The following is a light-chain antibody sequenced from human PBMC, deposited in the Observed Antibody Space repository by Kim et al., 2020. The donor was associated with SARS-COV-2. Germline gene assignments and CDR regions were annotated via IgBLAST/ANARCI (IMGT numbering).Light chain of an antibody. Sequence: QSVLTQPPSVSGAPGQRVTISCTGSSSNIWAGYDVHWYQQLPGTAPKLLIYGNSNRPSGVPDRFSGSKSGTSASLAITGLQAEDEADYYCQSYDSSLSGVFGGGTQLTVL. V-gene: IGLV1-40*01. J-gene: IGLJ3*02. CDR2: GNS. CDR1: SSNIWAGYD. CDR3: QSYDSSLSGV.